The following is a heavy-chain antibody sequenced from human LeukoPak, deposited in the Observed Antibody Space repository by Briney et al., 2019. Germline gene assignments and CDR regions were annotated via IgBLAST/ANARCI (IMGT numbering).Heavy chain of an antibody. J-gene: IGHJ4*02. CDR3: ARVGSSSWYYFDY. CDR1: GGSISSGGYS. Sequence: PSQTLSLTCAVSGGSISSGGYSWSWLRQPPGKGLEWIGSIYHSGSTYYNPSLKSRVTISVDTSKNQFSLKLSSVTAADTAVYYCARVGSSSWYYFDYWGQGTLVTVSS. D-gene: IGHD6-13*01. V-gene: IGHV4-30-2*03. CDR2: IYHSGST.